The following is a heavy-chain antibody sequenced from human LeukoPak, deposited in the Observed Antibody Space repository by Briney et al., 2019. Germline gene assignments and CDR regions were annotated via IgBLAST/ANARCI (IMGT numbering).Heavy chain of an antibody. J-gene: IGHJ4*02. CDR1: GFNFSDSY. Sequence: GGSLRLSCAASGFNFSDSYMTWIRQAPGKGLEWVSYISVRGITINYADSVRGRFTISRDDAKNSLYLQMNSLRTEDTALYYCASGGDYAGIAALSRYWGQGSLVTVSS. CDR2: ISVRGITI. V-gene: IGHV3-11*01. D-gene: IGHD4-23*01. CDR3: ASGGDYAGIAALSRY.